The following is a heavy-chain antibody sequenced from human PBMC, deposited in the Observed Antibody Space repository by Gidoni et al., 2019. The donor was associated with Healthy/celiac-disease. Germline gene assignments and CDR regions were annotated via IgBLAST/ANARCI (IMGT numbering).Heavy chain of an antibody. Sequence: EVQLLESGGGLVQPGGSLRLSCAASGCTFSSYAMSWVRQAPGKGLEWVSAISGSGGSTYYADSVKGRFTISRDNSKNTLYLQMNSLRAEDTAVYYCAKGWGIVVVVAAMDYWGQGTLVTVSS. CDR2: ISGSGGST. D-gene: IGHD2-15*01. J-gene: IGHJ4*02. CDR1: GCTFSSYA. CDR3: AKGWGIVVVVAAMDY. V-gene: IGHV3-23*01.